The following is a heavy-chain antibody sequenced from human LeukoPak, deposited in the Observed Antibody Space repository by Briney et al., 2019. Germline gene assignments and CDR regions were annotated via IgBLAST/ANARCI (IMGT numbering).Heavy chain of an antibody. CDR2: ISSSSSTI. V-gene: IGHV3-48*03. J-gene: IGHJ4*02. CDR1: GFTFSSYE. Sequence: PGGSLRLSCAASGFTFSSYEMNWVRQAPGKGLEWVSYISSSSSTIYYADSVKGRFTISRDNAKNSLYLQMNSLRAEDTAVYYCARFIYGDYPDYFDYWGQGTLVTVSS. CDR3: ARFIYGDYPDYFDY. D-gene: IGHD4-17*01.